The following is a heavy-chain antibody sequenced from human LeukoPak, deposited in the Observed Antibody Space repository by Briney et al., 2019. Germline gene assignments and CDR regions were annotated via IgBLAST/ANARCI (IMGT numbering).Heavy chain of an antibody. J-gene: IGHJ4*02. D-gene: IGHD1-7*01. CDR2: IIPILGIA. CDR3: ARLPELIGGTVGY. CDR1: GGTFSSYA. V-gene: IGHV1-69*04. Sequence: GSSVKVSCKASGGTFSSYAISWVRQAPGQGLEWMGRIIPILGIANYAQKFQGRVTITADKSTSTAYMELSSLRSEDTAVYYCARLPELIGGTVGYWGQGTLVTVSS.